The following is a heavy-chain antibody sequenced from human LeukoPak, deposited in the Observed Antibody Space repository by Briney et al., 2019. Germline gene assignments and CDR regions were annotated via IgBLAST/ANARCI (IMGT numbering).Heavy chain of an antibody. Sequence: GNSLRLSCAASGFTFSSSGMHWVRQAPGKGLEWVSYISSSSSTIYYADSVKGRFTISRDNAKNSLYLQMNSLRAEDTAVYYCARVDYDFWSGSYGMDVWGQGTTVTVSS. CDR3: ARVDYDFWSGSYGMDV. V-gene: IGHV3-48*01. J-gene: IGHJ6*02. D-gene: IGHD3-3*01. CDR1: GFTFSSSG. CDR2: ISSSSSTI.